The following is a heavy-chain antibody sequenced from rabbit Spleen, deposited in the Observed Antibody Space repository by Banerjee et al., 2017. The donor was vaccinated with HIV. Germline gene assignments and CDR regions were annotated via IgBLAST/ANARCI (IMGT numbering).Heavy chain of an antibody. Sequence: QEQLEESGGDLVQPEGALTLTCTASGFSFRSNDYMTWVRQAPGKGLEWIGCMHIGAGDGSYYASWAKGRFTISKTSSTTVTLQVTSLTAADTATYFCARDTGSSFSTYGMDLWGQGTLVTVS. CDR1: GFSFRSNDY. D-gene: IGHD8-1*01. CDR2: MHIGAGDGS. V-gene: IGHV1S45*01. CDR3: ARDTGSSFSTYGMDL. J-gene: IGHJ6*01.